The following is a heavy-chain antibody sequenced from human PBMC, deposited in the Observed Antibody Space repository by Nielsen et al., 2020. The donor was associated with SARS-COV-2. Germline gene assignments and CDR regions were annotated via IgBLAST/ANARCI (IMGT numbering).Heavy chain of an antibody. V-gene: IGHV2-70*11. J-gene: IGHJ4*02. D-gene: IGHD4-23*01. CDR2: IDWDDDK. CDR1: GFSLSTSGMC. CDR3: ARANYGGNLGGFDY. Sequence: SGPTLVKPPQTLTLTCTFSGFSLSTSGMCVSWIRQPPGKALEWLARIDWDDDKYYSTSLKTRLTISKDTSKNQVVLTMTNMGPVDTATYYCARANYGGNLGGFDYWGQGTLVTVSS.